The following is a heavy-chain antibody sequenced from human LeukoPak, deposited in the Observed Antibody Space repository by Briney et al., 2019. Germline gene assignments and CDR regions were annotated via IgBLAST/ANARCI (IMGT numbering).Heavy chain of an antibody. D-gene: IGHD1-26*01. CDR3: ASSEWELRGMAIDY. V-gene: IGHV3-23*01. J-gene: IGHJ4*02. CDR2: ISGSGGNT. CDR1: GFTFSSYG. Sequence: GGSLRLSCAASGFTFSSYGMSWVRQAPGKGLEWVSAISGSGGNTYYADSVKGRFTISRDNAKNSLYLQMNSLRAEDTAVYYCASSEWELRGMAIDYWGQGSLVTVSS.